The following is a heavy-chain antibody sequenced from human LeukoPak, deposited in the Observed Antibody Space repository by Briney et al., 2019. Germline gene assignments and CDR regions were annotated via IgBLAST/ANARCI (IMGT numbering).Heavy chain of an antibody. J-gene: IGHJ4*02. CDR2: INDSGGT. D-gene: IGHD4-17*01. V-gene: IGHV4-34*01. Sequence: SETLSLTCAVYGGTFSRYYWSWIRQPPGKGLEWIGEINDSGGTYYNPSLKSRVTISVDTSNNQFSLKLSSVTAADTAVYYCASLIHDYDDTMRDYWGQGTLVTVSS. CDR1: GGTFSRYY. CDR3: ASLIHDYDDTMRDY.